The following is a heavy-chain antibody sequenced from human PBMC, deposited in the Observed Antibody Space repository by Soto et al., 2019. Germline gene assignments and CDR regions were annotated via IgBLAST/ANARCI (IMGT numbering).Heavy chain of an antibody. J-gene: IGHJ5*02. CDR2: ISGSGGST. V-gene: IGHV3-23*01. CDR3: AKVWGYYGGGGLEP. CDR1: GFTFSSYA. D-gene: IGHD3-10*01. Sequence: PGWSLRLSCAASGFTFSSYALSWVRQAPGKGLEWVSAISGSGGSTYYADSVKGRFTISRDNSKNTLYLQMNSLRAEDTAVYYCAKVWGYYGGGGLEPWGQGTLVTVSS.